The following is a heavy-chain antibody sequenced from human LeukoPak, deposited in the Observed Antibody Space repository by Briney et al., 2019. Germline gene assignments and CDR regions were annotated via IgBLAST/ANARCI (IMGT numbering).Heavy chain of an antibody. J-gene: IGHJ4*02. CDR1: VFSVSNYY. V-gene: IGHV3-53*01. CDR3: ARDVFTTYDTGGGYCDY. D-gene: IGHD3-22*01. Sequence: PGGPLRPSCSASVFSVSNYYMNWARQAPGKGLEWVSIIYPDGGTQFADSVTGRFTISRDNSKNTLYLQMNCLRADDTAVYYCARDVFTTYDTGGGYCDYWGQGTLVTVSS. CDR2: IYPDGGT.